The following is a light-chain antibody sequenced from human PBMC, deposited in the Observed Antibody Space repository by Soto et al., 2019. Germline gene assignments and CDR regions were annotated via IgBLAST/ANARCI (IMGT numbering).Light chain of an antibody. CDR1: QGISSY. CDR3: QQLNNFPRT. V-gene: IGKV1-9*01. Sequence: DIQLTQSPSFLSASVGDRVTITCRASQGISSYLAWYQQRPGKAPKLLMYGASTLQSGVPSRFSGSASGTTFTLTINNLPPEDFATYYCQQLNNFPRTFGQGTQVE. J-gene: IGKJ1*01. CDR2: GAS.